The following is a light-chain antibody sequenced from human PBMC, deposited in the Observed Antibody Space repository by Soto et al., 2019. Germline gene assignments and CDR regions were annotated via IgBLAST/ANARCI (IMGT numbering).Light chain of an antibody. J-gene: IGKJ1*01. CDR1: QTISSNY. CDR2: GTS. V-gene: IGKV3-20*01. Sequence: EIVLTQSPGTLSVSPGERATLSCRASQTISSNYLAWYQQKPGQAPSLLIYGTSSRATGIPDRFSDSGSGTVLALTISRLEPEDYERYYCQQYVRWMFGQGTKVELK. CDR3: QQYVRWM.